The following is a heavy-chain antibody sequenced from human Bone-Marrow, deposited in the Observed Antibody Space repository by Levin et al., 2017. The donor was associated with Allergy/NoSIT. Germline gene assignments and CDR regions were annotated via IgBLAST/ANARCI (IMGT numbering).Heavy chain of an antibody. V-gene: IGHV4-39*01. Sequence: PSETLSLTCTVSGGSISSSSYYWGWIRQPPGKGLEWIGSIYYSGSTYYNPSLKSRVTISVDTSKNQFSLKLSSVTAADTAVYYCARHKQVAVAAQKENKYAYNWFDPWGQGTLVTVSS. D-gene: IGHD6-19*01. CDR1: GGSISSSSYY. CDR3: ARHKQVAVAAQKENKYAYNWFDP. J-gene: IGHJ5*02. CDR2: IYYSGST.